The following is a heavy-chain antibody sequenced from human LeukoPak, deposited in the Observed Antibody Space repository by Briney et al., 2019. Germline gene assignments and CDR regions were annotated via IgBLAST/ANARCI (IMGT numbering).Heavy chain of an antibody. D-gene: IGHD2-15*01. CDR1: GGSISSSSYY. Sequence: SETLSLTCTVSGGSISSSSYYWGWIRQPPGKGLEWIGEINHSGSTNYNPSLKSRVTISVDTSKNQFSLKLSSVTAADTAVYYCARVAPLIVVVVAAGWNWFDPWGQGTLVTVSS. J-gene: IGHJ5*02. CDR2: INHSGST. CDR3: ARVAPLIVVVVAAGWNWFDP. V-gene: IGHV4-39*07.